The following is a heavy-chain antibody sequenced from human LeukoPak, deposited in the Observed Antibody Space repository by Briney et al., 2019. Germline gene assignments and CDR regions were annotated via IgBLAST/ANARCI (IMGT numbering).Heavy chain of an antibody. CDR2: ISSSGSTI. J-gene: IGHJ3*02. CDR3: AKPHYYEEAFDI. V-gene: IGHV3-11*01. CDR1: GFTFSDYY. D-gene: IGHD3-22*01. Sequence: GGSLRLSCAASGFTFSDYYMSWIRQAPGKGLEWVSYISSSGSTIYYADSVKGRFTISRDNAKNSLYLQMNSLRAEDTAVYYCAKPHYYEEAFDIWGQGTMVTVSS.